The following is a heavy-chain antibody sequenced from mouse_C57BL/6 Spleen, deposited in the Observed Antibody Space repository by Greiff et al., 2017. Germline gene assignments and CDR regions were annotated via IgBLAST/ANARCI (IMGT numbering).Heavy chain of an antibody. Sequence: EVMLAESEGGLVQPGSSMKLSCTASGFTFSDYYMAWVRQVPEKGLEWVANINYDGSSTYYLDSLKSRFIISRDNAKNILYLHMSSLKSEDTATYYCARDRHYYGSSYWYFDVWGTGTTVTVSS. CDR1: GFTFSDYY. CDR3: ARDRHYYGSSYWYFDV. CDR2: INYDGSST. J-gene: IGHJ1*03. V-gene: IGHV5-16*01. D-gene: IGHD1-1*01.